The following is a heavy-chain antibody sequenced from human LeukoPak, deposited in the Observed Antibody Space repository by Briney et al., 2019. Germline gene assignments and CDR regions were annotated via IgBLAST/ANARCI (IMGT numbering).Heavy chain of an antibody. Sequence: GGSLRLSCAASGFTFSSYGMHWVRQAPGKGLEWVAFIRYDGSNKYYADSVKGRFTISRDNSKNTLYLQMNSLRAEDTAVYYCAKDHPTLLRFLEWLPIGFDYWGQGTLVTVSS. V-gene: IGHV3-30*02. J-gene: IGHJ4*02. D-gene: IGHD3-3*01. CDR2: IRYDGSNK. CDR3: AKDHPTLLRFLEWLPIGFDY. CDR1: GFTFSSYG.